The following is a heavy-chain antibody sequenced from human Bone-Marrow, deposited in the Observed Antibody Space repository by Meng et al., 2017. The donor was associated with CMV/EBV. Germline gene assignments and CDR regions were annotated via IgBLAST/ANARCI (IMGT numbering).Heavy chain of an antibody. CDR2: IYHSGST. D-gene: IGHD2-2*01. J-gene: IGHJ6*02. CDR3: ARDFTTPSEVVPAANYYYYGMDV. V-gene: IGHV4-38-2*02. Sequence: SETLSLTCTVSGYSISRGYYWGWIRQPPGKGLEWIGSIYHSGSTYYNPSLKSRVTISVDTSKNQFSLKLSSVTAADTAVYYCARDFTTPSEVVPAANYYYYGMDVWGQGTTVTVSS. CDR1: GYSISRGYY.